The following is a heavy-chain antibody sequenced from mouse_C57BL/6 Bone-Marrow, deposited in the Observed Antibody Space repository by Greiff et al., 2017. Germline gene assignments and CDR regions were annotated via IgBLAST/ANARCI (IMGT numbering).Heavy chain of an antibody. CDR2: INPNNGGT. Sequence: VQLKLSGPELVKPGASVKISCKASGYTFTDYYMNWVKQSHGKSLEWIGDINPNNGGTSYNQKFKGKATLTVDKSSSTAYMELRSLTSEDSAVYYCAREGGLRPYYYAMDYWGQGTSVTVSS. D-gene: IGHD2-4*01. CDR1: GYTFTDYY. V-gene: IGHV1-26*01. CDR3: AREGGLRPYYYAMDY. J-gene: IGHJ4*01.